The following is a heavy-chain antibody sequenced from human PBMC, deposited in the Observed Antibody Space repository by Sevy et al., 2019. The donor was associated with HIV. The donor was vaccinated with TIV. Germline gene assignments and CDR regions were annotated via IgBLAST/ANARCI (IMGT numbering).Heavy chain of an antibody. D-gene: IGHD5-12*01. J-gene: IGHJ4*02. Sequence: SETLSLTCTVSGGSINSGNYYWGWIRQPPGKGLEWIGYIHYSGGTYYNPSLKSRVSISVDTYKNQFSLKLSSVTAADTAVYYCARVGDMATFDYWGQGTLVTVSS. CDR3: ARVGDMATFDY. CDR1: GGSINSGNYY. V-gene: IGHV4-30-4*01. CDR2: IHYSGGT.